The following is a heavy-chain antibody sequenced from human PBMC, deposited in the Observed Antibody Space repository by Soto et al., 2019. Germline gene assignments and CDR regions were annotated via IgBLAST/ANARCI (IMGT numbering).Heavy chain of an antibody. CDR3: ARNWYYYDSSGYPDY. V-gene: IGHV1-18*04. CDR2: ISAYNGNT. Sequence: ASVKVSCKASGYTFTSYGISWVRPAPGQGLEWMGWISAYNGNTNYAQKLQGRVTMTTDTSTSTAYMELRSLRSDDTAVYYCARNWYYYDSSGYPDYWGQGTLVTVSS. D-gene: IGHD3-22*01. CDR1: GYTFTSYG. J-gene: IGHJ4*02.